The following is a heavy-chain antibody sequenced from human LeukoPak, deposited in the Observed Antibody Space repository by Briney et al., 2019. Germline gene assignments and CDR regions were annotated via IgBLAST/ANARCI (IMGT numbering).Heavy chain of an antibody. V-gene: IGHV1-46*01. CDR1: GYTFTSYY. CDR3: ARDPFYDSSGYYPDY. CDR2: INPSGGST. Sequence: ASVKVSCKASGYTFTSYYMHWVRQAPGQGLEWMGIINPSGGSTSYAQKFQGRVTMTSDTSTSTVYMELSSLRSEDTAVYYCARDPFYDSSGYYPDYWGQGTLVTVSS. D-gene: IGHD3-22*01. J-gene: IGHJ4*02.